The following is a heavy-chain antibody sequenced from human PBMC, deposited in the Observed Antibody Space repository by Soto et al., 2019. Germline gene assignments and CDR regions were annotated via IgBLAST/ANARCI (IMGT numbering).Heavy chain of an antibody. V-gene: IGHV4-31*03. Sequence: PSETLSLTCTVSGGSISSGGYYWSWIRQHPGKGLEWIGYIYYSGSTYYNPSLKSRVTISVDTSKNQFSLKLSSVTAADTAVYYCARPTRPVAPYNWFDPWGQGTLVTVSS. CDR1: GGSISSGGYY. CDR2: IYYSGST. J-gene: IGHJ5*02. CDR3: ARPTRPVAPYNWFDP. D-gene: IGHD5-12*01.